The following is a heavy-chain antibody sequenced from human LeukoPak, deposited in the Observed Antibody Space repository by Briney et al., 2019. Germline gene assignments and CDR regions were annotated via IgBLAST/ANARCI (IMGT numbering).Heavy chain of an antibody. CDR2: FNPEDGET. J-gene: IGHJ6*03. V-gene: IGHV1-24*01. D-gene: IGHD6-13*01. Sequence: ASVKVSCKVSGYTLTELSMHWVRQAPGKGLEWRGGFNPEDGETIYAQKFQGRVTMTEDTSTDTAYMELSSLRSEDTAVYYCATVPYSRILGYYYYMDVWGKGTTVTVSS. CDR1: GYTLTELS. CDR3: ATVPYSRILGYYYYMDV.